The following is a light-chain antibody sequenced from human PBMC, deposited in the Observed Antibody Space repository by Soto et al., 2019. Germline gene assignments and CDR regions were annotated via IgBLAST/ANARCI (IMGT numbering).Light chain of an antibody. Sequence: DIQMTQSPASLSASVGDRVTITYRASQTLSSYLNWYQKKPGKAPTLLIYAASTLQSGVPSRFSGSRSGTDFTLTISSLQPEDFASYYCQQSSRTPWTFGQGTKVEIK. CDR3: QQSSRTPWT. J-gene: IGKJ1*01. CDR2: AAS. CDR1: QTLSSY. V-gene: IGKV1-39*01.